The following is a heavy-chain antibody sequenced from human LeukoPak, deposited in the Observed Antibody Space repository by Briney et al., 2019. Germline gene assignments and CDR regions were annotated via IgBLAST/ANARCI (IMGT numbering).Heavy chain of an antibody. V-gene: IGHV3-30*02. Sequence: GGSLRLSCAASGFTFISYGMHWVRQAPGKGLEWVAFIRYDGSNKYYADSVKGRFTISRDNSKNTLYLQMKSLRAEDTAVYYCARDGGSAWFLDYWGQGTLVTVSS. CDR2: IRYDGSNK. J-gene: IGHJ4*02. CDR1: GFTFISYG. D-gene: IGHD6-19*01. CDR3: ARDGGSAWFLDY.